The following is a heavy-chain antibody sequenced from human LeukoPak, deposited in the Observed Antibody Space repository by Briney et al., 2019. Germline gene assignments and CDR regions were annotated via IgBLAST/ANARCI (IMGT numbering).Heavy chain of an antibody. CDR2: VYHSGRST. J-gene: IGHJ4*02. CDR1: GVSISSSNW. CDR3: ARTGIATSGTIDY. V-gene: IGHV4-4*02. D-gene: IGHD6-13*01. Sequence: SETLSLTCAVSGVSISSSNWWGWVRQPPGKGLEWIGEVYHSGRSTNYNPSLRSRVTISVDTSKNQFSLKLTSVTAADTAMYYCARTGIATSGTIDYWGQGTLVTVSS.